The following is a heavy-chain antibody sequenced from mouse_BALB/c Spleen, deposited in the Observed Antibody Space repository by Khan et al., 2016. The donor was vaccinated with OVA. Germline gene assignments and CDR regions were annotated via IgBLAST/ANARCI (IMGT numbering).Heavy chain of an antibody. CDR2: IYPGSGNT. V-gene: IGHV1-81*01. CDR1: GYIFSDYY. D-gene: IGHD6-2*01. Sequence: PLQQSGTELARPGTSVKLSCKASGYIFSDYYISWVKQRTGQGLEWMGEIYPGSGNTYYNENFKDKASLTADKSSNTVYIQLSSLSSEDSAVYFCARMDTTSLDYWGQGSSLTVSS. J-gene: IGHJ2*02. CDR3: ARMDTTSLDY.